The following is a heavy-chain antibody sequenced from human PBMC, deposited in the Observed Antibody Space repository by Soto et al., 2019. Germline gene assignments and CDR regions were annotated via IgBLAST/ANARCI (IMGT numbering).Heavy chain of an antibody. CDR3: ARDAHPWFGELQNWFDP. CDR2: ISSGSSTI. V-gene: IGHV3-48*01. Sequence: EVQLVESGGGLVQPGGSLRLSCAASGFTFSSYSMNWVRQAPGKGLEWVSYISSGSSTIYYADSVNGRFTISRDNAKNSLYLQMNSLRAEDTAVYYCARDAHPWFGELQNWFDPWGQGTLVTVSS. CDR1: GFTFSSYS. D-gene: IGHD3-10*01. J-gene: IGHJ5*02.